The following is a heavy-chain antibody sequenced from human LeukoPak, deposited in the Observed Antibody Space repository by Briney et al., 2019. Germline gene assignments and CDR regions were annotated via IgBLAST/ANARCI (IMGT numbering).Heavy chain of an antibody. Sequence: PGGSLRLSCAASGFTFSSYGMHWVRQAPGKGLEWVAVIWYDGSNKYYADSVKGRFTISRDNSKNTLYLQMNSLRAEDTAVYYCAKTGGGRYSGSYPHYFDYWGQGTPVTVSS. D-gene: IGHD1-26*01. CDR1: GFTFSSYG. V-gene: IGHV3-33*06. CDR3: AKTGGGRYSGSYPHYFDY. J-gene: IGHJ4*02. CDR2: IWYDGSNK.